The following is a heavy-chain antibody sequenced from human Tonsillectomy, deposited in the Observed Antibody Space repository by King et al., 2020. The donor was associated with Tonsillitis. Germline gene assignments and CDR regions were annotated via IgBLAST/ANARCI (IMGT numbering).Heavy chain of an antibody. D-gene: IGHD3-3*01. J-gene: IGHJ4*02. Sequence: VQLVESGGGLVQPGGSLRLSCAASGFTFSDHYMDWVRQAPGKGLEWVGRTRNKANSYTTEYAASVKGRFTISRDDSKNSLYLQLTSLKTEDTAVYYCARVASATRGFLDYWGQGALVTVSS. CDR2: TRNKANSYTT. V-gene: IGHV3-72*01. CDR3: ARVASATRGFLDY. CDR1: GFTFSDHY.